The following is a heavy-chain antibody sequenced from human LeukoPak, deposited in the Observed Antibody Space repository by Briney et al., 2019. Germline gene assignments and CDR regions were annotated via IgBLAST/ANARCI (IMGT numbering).Heavy chain of an antibody. J-gene: IGHJ3*01. D-gene: IGHD5-12*01. V-gene: IGHV3-53*01. CDR1: GFTVNSNY. CDR2: INSGGST. CDR3: QAWIQSQVVDV. Sequence: GGSLKLSCAASGFTVNSNYMSWVRQAAGKGLEWVSVINSGGSTFYADSVKGRFTISRDNSKNTLYLQMHSLRVEDTAVYYCQAWIQSQVVDVWGQGTMVTVSS.